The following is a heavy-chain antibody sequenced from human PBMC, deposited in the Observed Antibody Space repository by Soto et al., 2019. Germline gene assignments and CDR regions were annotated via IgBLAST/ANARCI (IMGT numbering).Heavy chain of an antibody. D-gene: IGHD1-26*01. J-gene: IGHJ4*02. CDR3: ATSSSARYFDY. CDR1: GFTFSSYA. V-gene: IGHV3-23*01. CDR2: ISGSGGST. Sequence: EVQLLESGGGWVQPGGSLRLSCAASGFTFSSYAMNWVRQAPGKGLEWVSVISGSGGSTYYADSVTGRFSISRDSSKTTLYLQMNSLTAEDTAVSYCATSSSARYFDYWCQRTLVTVSS.